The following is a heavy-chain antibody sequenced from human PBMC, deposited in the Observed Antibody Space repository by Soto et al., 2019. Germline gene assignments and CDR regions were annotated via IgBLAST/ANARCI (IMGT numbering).Heavy chain of an antibody. Sequence: QVQLVESGGGVVQPGRSLRLSCAASGFTFSTYGMHWVRQAPGKGLEWVAVISYDGNNKYYADSVKGRFTISRDNSKKTLYLKMSSLRAEDTAVYYCAKSVYNWNDGFFDYWGQGTLVTVSS. D-gene: IGHD1-1*01. CDR2: ISYDGNNK. CDR1: GFTFSTYG. J-gene: IGHJ4*02. CDR3: AKSVYNWNDGFFDY. V-gene: IGHV3-30*18.